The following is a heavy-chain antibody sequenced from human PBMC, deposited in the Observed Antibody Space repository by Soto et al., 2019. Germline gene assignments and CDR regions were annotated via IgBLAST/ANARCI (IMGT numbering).Heavy chain of an antibody. CDR1: GYTFTSYD. CDR3: TRAPGIVVAGNWFDP. J-gene: IGHJ5*02. D-gene: IGHD6-19*01. V-gene: IGHV1-8*01. Sequence: QVQLVQSGAEVKKPGASVKVSCKASGYTFTSYDINWVRQATGQGLEWMGWMNPNSANTGYAQKFQGRVTMTRNTSMSTAYKEMSSLRSEDTAVYYCTRAPGIVVAGNWFDPWGQGTLVTVSS. CDR2: MNPNSANT.